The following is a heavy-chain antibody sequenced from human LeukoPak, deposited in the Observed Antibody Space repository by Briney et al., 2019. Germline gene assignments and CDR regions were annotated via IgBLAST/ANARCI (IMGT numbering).Heavy chain of an antibody. CDR3: AVRERNTVTYGEGDWFDP. Sequence: ASVKVSCKASGYTFTSYDINWVRQATGQGLEWMGWMNPNSGNTGYAQKFQGRVTMTRNTSISTAYMELSSLRSEDTAVYDCAVRERNTVTYGEGDWFDPWGQGTLVTVSS. V-gene: IGHV1-8*01. CDR2: MNPNSGNT. CDR1: GYTFTSYD. J-gene: IGHJ5*02. D-gene: IGHD4-17*01.